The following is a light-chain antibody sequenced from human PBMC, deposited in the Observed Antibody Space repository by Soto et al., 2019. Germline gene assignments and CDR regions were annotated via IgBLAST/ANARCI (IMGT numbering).Light chain of an antibody. CDR3: QQYYSFPLT. Sequence: DIQMTQSPSTLSASVGDRVSITCRASQSIERYLAWYQQKPGKAPNLLIYDASSLERGVPSRFSGRGSGTEFTLTISSLQPDDFATYYCQQYYSFPLTFGGGTKVEIK. CDR1: QSIERY. V-gene: IGKV1-5*01. CDR2: DAS. J-gene: IGKJ4*01.